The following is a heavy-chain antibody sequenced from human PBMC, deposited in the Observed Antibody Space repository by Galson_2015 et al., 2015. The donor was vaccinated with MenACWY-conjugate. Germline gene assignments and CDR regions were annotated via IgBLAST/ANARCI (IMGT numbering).Heavy chain of an antibody. CDR1: GFTFSNHA. CDR2: ISDNGRST. V-gene: IGHV3-23*01. Sequence: SLRLSCAASGFTFSNHAMSWVRQSPGKGLEWVSSISDNGRSTFLAGSVKGRFTISRDNSKNTLYLHMNSLGAGDTAVYYCARYIRAYFYPDSWGQGTRVTVSS. D-gene: IGHD1-1*01. J-gene: IGHJ5*02. CDR3: ARYIRAYFYPDS.